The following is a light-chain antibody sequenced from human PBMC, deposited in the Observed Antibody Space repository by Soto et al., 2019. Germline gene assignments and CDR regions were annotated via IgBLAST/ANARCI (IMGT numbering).Light chain of an antibody. CDR3: QQDGSSPGT. V-gene: IGKV3-20*01. Sequence: EIVLTQSPGTLSLSPGERATLSCRASQSVSSSYLAWYQQKPGQAPRLLIYGASSRATGIPDRFSGSGSGTGFTLPINKMEPEDFAVYYCQQDGSSPGTFGQGNKVEIK. CDR2: GAS. J-gene: IGKJ1*01. CDR1: QSVSSSY.